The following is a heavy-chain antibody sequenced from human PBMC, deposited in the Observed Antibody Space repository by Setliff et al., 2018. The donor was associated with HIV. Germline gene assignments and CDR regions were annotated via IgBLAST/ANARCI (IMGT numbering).Heavy chain of an antibody. D-gene: IGHD3-16*01. CDR1: SDPISTPYY. Sequence: PSETLSLTCSVSSDPISTPYYWGWIRQPPGKGLEWIGNAYHSGRTYYNPSLKSRVAMSIDTSKNQFSLRLNSVTAADTAMYYCVHSLLGAPMVDYWGQGTLVTVSS. J-gene: IGHJ4*02. CDR2: AYHSGRT. V-gene: IGHV4-38-2*02. CDR3: VHSLLGAPMVDY.